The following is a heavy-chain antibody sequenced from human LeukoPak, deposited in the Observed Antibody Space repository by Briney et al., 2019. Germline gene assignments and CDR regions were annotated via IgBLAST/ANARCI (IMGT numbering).Heavy chain of an antibody. Sequence: GGSLRLSCAASGFTFSNYAMSWVRQAPGKGLEWVSGITARADSTYYADSVKGRVTISRDNSKNTLFLQLNSLRAEDAAVYYCAKTYMWSIDPFHMWGQGTMVTVSS. CDR2: ITARADST. V-gene: IGHV3-23*01. D-gene: IGHD2-8*02. CDR1: GFTFSNYA. J-gene: IGHJ3*02. CDR3: AKTYMWSIDPFHM.